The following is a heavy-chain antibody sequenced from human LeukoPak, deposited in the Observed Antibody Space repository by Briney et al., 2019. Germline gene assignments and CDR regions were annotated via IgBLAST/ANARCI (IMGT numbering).Heavy chain of an antibody. CDR1: GGSFSGYY. CDR3: ARVGADIVATNDYFDY. CDR2: CNHSGST. J-gene: IGHJ4*02. V-gene: IGHV4-34*09. Sequence: TLSLTCGVYGGSFSGYYWSWIRQPPGKGLEWIGECNHSGSTYYNPSLKSRVTISVDTSKDQFSLKLSSVTAADTAVYYCARVGADIVATNDYFDYWGQGTLVTVSS. D-gene: IGHD5-12*01.